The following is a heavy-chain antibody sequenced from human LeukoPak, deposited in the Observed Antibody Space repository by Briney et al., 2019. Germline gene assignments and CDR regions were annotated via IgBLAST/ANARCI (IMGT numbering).Heavy chain of an antibody. CDR1: GFTFSSYS. D-gene: IGHD6-13*01. CDR3: ARDSIAAAGTFDY. J-gene: IGHJ4*02. Sequence: GGSLRLSCAASGFTFSSYSMNWVRQAPGKGLEWVSSISSSSSYIYYADSVKGRFTISRDNAKNSLYLQMNSLRAEDTAVYYCARDSIAAAGTFDYWGQGTLVTVSS. CDR2: ISSSSSYI. V-gene: IGHV3-21*01.